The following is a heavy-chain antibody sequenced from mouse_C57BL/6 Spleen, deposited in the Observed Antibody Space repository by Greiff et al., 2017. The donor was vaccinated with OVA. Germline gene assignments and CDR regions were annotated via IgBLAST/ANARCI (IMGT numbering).Heavy chain of an antibody. CDR1: GFTFSDYY. CDR2: ISNGGGST. J-gene: IGHJ1*03. D-gene: IGHD1-1*01. Sequence: EVQVVESGGGLVQPGGSLKLSCAASGFTFSDYYMYWVRQTPEKRLEWVAYISNGGGSTYYPDTVKGRFTISRDNAKNTLYLQMSRLKSEDTAMYYCARQAYYYGSSYGYFDVWGTGTTVTVSS. V-gene: IGHV5-12*01. CDR3: ARQAYYYGSSYGYFDV.